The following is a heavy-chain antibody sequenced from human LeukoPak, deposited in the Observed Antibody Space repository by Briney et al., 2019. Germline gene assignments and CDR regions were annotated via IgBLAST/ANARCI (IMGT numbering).Heavy chain of an antibody. CDR3: AREVFFQFDN. V-gene: IGHV3-7*03. CDR1: GFTFRKYW. J-gene: IGHJ4*02. CDR2: IAANGNDK. Sequence: GGSLRLSCAASGFTFRKYWMAWVRQAPGRGLEWVATIAANGNDKDYEDALQGRFTISRDNARNSLSLRIDSLRAEGTAQYYCAREVFFQFDNWGQGALVTVSS.